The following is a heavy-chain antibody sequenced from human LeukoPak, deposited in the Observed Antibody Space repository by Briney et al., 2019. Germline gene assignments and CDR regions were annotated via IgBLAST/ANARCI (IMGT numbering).Heavy chain of an antibody. Sequence: SETLSLACTVSGGSISSSSYYWGWIRQPPGKGLEWIGSIYYSGSTYYNPSLKSRVTISVDTSKNQFSLKLSSVTAADTAVYYCARHQTYYYDSSGYHRKYNWFDPWGQGTLVTVSS. CDR2: IYYSGST. V-gene: IGHV4-39*01. CDR1: GGSISSSSYY. D-gene: IGHD3-22*01. CDR3: ARHQTYYYDSSGYHRKYNWFDP. J-gene: IGHJ5*02.